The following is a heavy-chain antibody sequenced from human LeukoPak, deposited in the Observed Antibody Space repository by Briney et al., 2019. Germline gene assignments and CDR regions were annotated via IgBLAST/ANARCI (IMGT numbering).Heavy chain of an antibody. CDR2: IDYSGST. V-gene: IGHV4-59*01. J-gene: IGHJ4*02. D-gene: IGHD5-12*01. Sequence: SETLSLTCTVSGGSISSYYWSWIRQPPGKGLEWIGYIDYSGSTNYNPSLKSRVTISVDTSKNQFSLKLSSVTAADTAVYYCARESGYDRDFDYWGQGTLVTVSS. CDR3: ARESGYDRDFDY. CDR1: GGSISSYY.